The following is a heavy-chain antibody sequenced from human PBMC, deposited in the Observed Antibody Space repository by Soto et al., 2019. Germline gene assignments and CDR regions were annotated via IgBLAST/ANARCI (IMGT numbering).Heavy chain of an antibody. J-gene: IGHJ4*02. CDR1: GGSFSGYY. CDR2: INHSGGT. CDR3: ARTRTIFGVVIPHHVEY. Sequence: SETLSLTCAVYGGSFSGYYWSWIRQPPGKGLEWIGEINHSGGTNYNPSLKSRVTISVDTSKNQFSLKLSSVTAADTAVYYCARTRTIFGVVIPHHVEYWAQRTLVTVS. V-gene: IGHV4-34*01. D-gene: IGHD3-3*01.